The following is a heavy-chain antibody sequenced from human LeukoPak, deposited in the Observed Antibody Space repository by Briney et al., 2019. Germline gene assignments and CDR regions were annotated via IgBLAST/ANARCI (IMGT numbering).Heavy chain of an antibody. D-gene: IGHD6-13*01. Sequence: SETLSLTCTVSGDSISSVYWSWIRQPPGKGLEWIGYIYYSGSTNYNPSLKSRVTISVDTSKNQFSLKLSSVTAADTAVYYCARGAIAAAGTVWFDPWGQGTLVTVSS. CDR1: GDSISSVY. V-gene: IGHV4-59*01. CDR3: ARGAIAAAGTVWFDP. CDR2: IYYSGST. J-gene: IGHJ5*02.